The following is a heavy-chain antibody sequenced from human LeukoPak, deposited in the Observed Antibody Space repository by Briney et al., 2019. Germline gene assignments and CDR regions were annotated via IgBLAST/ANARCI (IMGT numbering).Heavy chain of an antibody. D-gene: IGHD3-22*01. CDR1: GFTVSSNY. Sequence: GGSLRLSCAASGFTVSSNYMSWVRQAPGKGLEWVSVIYSGGSTYYADSVKGRFTISRDNSKNTLYLQMNSLRAEDTAVYYCARAPNYYDSSIYSHWGQGTLVTVSS. V-gene: IGHV3-53*01. J-gene: IGHJ4*02. CDR2: IYSGGST. CDR3: ARAPNYYDSSIYSH.